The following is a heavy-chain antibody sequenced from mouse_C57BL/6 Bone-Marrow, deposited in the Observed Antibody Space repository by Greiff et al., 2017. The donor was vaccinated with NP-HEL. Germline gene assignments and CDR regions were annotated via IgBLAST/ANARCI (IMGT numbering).Heavy chain of an antibody. J-gene: IGHJ3*01. D-gene: IGHD2-4*01. V-gene: IGHV1-85*01. Sequence: QVQLQQSGPELVKPGASVKLSCKASGYTFTSYDINWVKQRPGQGLEWIGWIYPRDGSTQYNEKFKGKATLTVDTSASTAYMELHSLTSEDSAVYFCARFYDYDGGAWFAYWGQGTLVTVSA. CDR1: GYTFTSYD. CDR3: ARFYDYDGGAWFAY. CDR2: IYPRDGST.